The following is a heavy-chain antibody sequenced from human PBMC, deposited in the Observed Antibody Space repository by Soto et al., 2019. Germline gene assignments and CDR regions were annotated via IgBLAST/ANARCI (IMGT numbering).Heavy chain of an antibody. CDR2: ISVYNGNT. Sequence: ASVKVSCRASGYTFTSQGTSWVRQAPGQGLEWMGWISVYNGNTNYAQILQGRVTMTTDTSTSTAYMELRSLRSDDTAVYYCARVYDFWSGYSNPFDYWGQGTLVTVSS. CDR3: ARVYDFWSGYSNPFDY. D-gene: IGHD3-3*01. V-gene: IGHV1-18*01. J-gene: IGHJ4*02. CDR1: GYTFTSQG.